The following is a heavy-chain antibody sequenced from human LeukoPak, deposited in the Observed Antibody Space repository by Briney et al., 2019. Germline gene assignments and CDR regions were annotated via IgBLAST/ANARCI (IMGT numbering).Heavy chain of an antibody. V-gene: IGHV3-23*01. CDR1: GSTFRRYA. J-gene: IGHJ6*02. CDR3: AKDWEDCYYGMDV. Sequence: QPGGSLRLSCAASGSTFRRYAMRWVRQSPGKGLEWVSTISGSGYSTYNTDSVKGRFTISRDNSKNTLYLQMNSLRAEDTAVYYCAKDWEDCYYGMDVWGQGTTVTVSS. D-gene: IGHD1-26*01. CDR2: ISGSGYST.